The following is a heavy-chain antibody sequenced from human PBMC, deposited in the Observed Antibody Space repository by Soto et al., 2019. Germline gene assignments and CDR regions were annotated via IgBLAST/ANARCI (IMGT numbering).Heavy chain of an antibody. CDR3: ARAPGLRVAHIAY. CDR1: GASVTGFY. CDR2: VFHSGSS. Sequence: SETLSLTCTVSGASVTGFYWSWIRQPPGKGLEWIGYVFHSGSSNYNPSLKSRVTISVDTSKSQISLRLTSVTAADTAVYYCARAPGLRVAHIAYWGQGTLVTVSS. D-gene: IGHD3-3*01. V-gene: IGHV4-59*02. J-gene: IGHJ4*02.